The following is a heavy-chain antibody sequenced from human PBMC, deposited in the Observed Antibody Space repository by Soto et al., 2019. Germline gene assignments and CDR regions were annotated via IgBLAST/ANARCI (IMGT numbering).Heavy chain of an antibody. CDR3: ARQSHYGEDY. V-gene: IGHV4-59*01. D-gene: IGHD4-17*01. J-gene: IGHJ4*02. CDR2: IYYSGST. Sequence: SETLSLTCTVPGGSISSYYWSWIRQPPGKGLEWIGYIYYSGSTNYNPSLKSRVTISVDTSKNQFSLKLSSVTAADTAVYYCARQSHYGEDYWGQGTLVTVSS. CDR1: GGSISSYY.